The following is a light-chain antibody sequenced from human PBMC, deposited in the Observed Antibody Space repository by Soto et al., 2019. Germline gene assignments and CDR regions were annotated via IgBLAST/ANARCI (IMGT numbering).Light chain of an antibody. CDR2: DVT. Sequence: QSVLTQPASVSGSPGQSITISCTGTSSDVGGYDHVSWYQQHPGKAPKLIIYDVTVRPSGISRRVSGSKSDNTASLAVSGLQPEDEADYYCSSYTNKDTLLFGGGTKLTVL. J-gene: IGLJ3*02. CDR3: SSYTNKDTLL. V-gene: IGLV2-14*03. CDR1: SSDVGGYDH.